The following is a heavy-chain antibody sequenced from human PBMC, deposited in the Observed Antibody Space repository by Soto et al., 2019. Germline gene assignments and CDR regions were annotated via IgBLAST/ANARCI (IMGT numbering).Heavy chain of an antibody. CDR3: VRGGGYYDFWSGPRVDY. CDR1: GFTFSSYA. CDR2: ISYDGSNK. Sequence: PGGSLRLSCAASGFTFSSYAMHWVRQAPGKGLEWVAVISYDGSNKYYADSVKGRFTISRDNSKNTLYLQMNSLRAEDTAVYYCVRGGGYYDFWSGPRVDYWGQGTLVTVAS. V-gene: IGHV3-30-3*01. J-gene: IGHJ4*02. D-gene: IGHD3-3*01.